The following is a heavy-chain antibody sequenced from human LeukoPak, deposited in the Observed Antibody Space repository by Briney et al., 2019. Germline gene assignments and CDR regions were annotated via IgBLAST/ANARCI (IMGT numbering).Heavy chain of an antibody. D-gene: IGHD1-1*01. CDR1: GGSFSGYY. V-gene: IGHV4-34*03. J-gene: IGHJ4*02. CDR3: YNWNDGD. Sequence: SETLSLTCAVYGGSFSGYYWSWIRQPPGKGLEWIGEINHSGSTNYNPSLKSRVTISVDTPRNQFSLKLSSVTAADTAVYYCYNWNDGDWGQGTLVTVSS. CDR2: INHSGST.